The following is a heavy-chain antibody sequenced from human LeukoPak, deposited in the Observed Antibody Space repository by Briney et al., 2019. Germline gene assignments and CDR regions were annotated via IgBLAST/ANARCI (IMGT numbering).Heavy chain of an antibody. J-gene: IGHJ3*02. CDR3: ARDLKALEQWLVDPPGAFDI. CDR2: ISSSSSYI. V-gene: IGHV3-21*01. Sequence: GGSLRLSCAASGFTFSSYSMNWVRQAPGKGLEWVSSISSSSSYIYYADSVKGRFTISRDNAKNSLYLQMNSLRAEDTAVYYCARDLKALEQWLVDPPGAFDIWGQGTMVTVSS. D-gene: IGHD6-19*01. CDR1: GFTFSSYS.